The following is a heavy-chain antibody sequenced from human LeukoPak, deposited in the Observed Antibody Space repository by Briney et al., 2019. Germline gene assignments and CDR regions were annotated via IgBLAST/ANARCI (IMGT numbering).Heavy chain of an antibody. J-gene: IGHJ4*02. Sequence: GGSLRLSCAVYGLTFSDAWISWVRQAPGKGLEWVARITADGTEDYAAPVNARFTASRDDSKTTVYLQMNSLTTEDTAVYYCTTAPTRGWLPYFDYWGQGTVVTVSS. CDR1: GLTFSDAW. V-gene: IGHV3-15*01. CDR3: TTAPTRGWLPYFDY. D-gene: IGHD5-12*01. CDR2: ITADGTE.